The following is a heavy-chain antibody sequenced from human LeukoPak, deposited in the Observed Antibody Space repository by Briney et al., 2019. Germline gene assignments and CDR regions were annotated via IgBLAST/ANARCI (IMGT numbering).Heavy chain of an antibody. D-gene: IGHD3-22*01. V-gene: IGHV3-7*01. CDR1: GFTFSSYW. Sequence: PGGSLRLSCAASGFTFSSYWMSWVRQAPGKGLEWVANIKQDGSEKYYVDSVKGRFTISRDNAKNSLYLQMNSLRAEDTAVYYCARDHYYDSSGPPTDAFDIWGQGTMVTVSS. CDR2: IKQDGSEK. CDR3: ARDHYYDSSGPPTDAFDI. J-gene: IGHJ3*02.